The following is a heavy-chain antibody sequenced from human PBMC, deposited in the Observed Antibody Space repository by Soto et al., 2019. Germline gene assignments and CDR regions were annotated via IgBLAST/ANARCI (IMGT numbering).Heavy chain of an antibody. CDR2: MNPNSGNT. CDR1: GYTFTSYD. CDR3: ARFKPLEEYYDFWSGYHRVSWFDH. Sequence: GASVKVSCKASGYTFTSYDINWVRQATGQGLEWMGWMNPNSGNTGYAQKFQGRVTMTRNTSISTAYMELSSLRSEDTAVYYCARFKPLEEYYDFWSGYHRVSWFDHWGQGTLVTVSS. V-gene: IGHV1-8*01. D-gene: IGHD3-3*01. J-gene: IGHJ5*02.